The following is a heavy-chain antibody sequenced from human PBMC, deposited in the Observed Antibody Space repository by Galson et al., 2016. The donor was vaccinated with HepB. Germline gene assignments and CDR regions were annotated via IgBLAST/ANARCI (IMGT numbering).Heavy chain of an antibody. CDR1: GFTFSSYW. V-gene: IGHV4-4*02. D-gene: IGHD2-15*01. CDR2: VSQNGTT. Sequence: LRLSCAASGFTFSSYWMSWVRQSPAKGLEWIGEVSQNGTTRYNPSLTSRVTISGDKSQNQFSLELNSVIAADTAVYYCARSPGYYSLDYWGPGILVAVSS. J-gene: IGHJ4*02. CDR3: ARSPGYYSLDY.